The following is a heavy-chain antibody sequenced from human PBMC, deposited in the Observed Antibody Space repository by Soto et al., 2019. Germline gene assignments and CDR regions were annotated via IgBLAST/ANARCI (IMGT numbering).Heavy chain of an antibody. Sequence: QVQLQQWGAGLLKPSETLSLTCAVYGGSFSGYYWSWIRQPPGKGLEWIGEINHSGSTNYNPSLKSRVTISVDTSKNQFSLKLRSVTAADTAVYYCATHPRIAAAGGFFIYWGQGTLVTVSS. V-gene: IGHV4-34*01. CDR2: INHSGST. D-gene: IGHD6-13*01. CDR3: ATHPRIAAAGGFFIY. CDR1: GGSFSGYY. J-gene: IGHJ4*02.